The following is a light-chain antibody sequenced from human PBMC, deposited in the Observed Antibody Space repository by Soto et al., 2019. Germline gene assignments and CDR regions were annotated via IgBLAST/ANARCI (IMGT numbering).Light chain of an antibody. CDR3: MQATHWPRT. V-gene: IGKV2-30*01. CDR2: EVS. CDR1: QSLVYSDGNTY. Sequence: DVVMTQSPLSLPVTLGQPASISCRSSQSLVYSDGNTYLNWFQQRPGQSPRRLLYEVSNRDSGVPDRFSGSGSGAGTEFTLTISRVEAEDVGVYYCMQATHWPRTFGGGTRVEIK. J-gene: IGKJ4*01.